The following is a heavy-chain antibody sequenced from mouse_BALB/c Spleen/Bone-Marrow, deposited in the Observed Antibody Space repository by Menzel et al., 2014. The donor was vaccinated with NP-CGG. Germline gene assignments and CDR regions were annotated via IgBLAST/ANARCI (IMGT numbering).Heavy chain of an antibody. CDR3: ARTGNLAWFAY. V-gene: IGHV1-80*01. CDR1: GYAFSSYW. CDR2: IYPGDGDT. J-gene: IGHJ3*01. Sequence: VKLMESGAELVRPGSSVKISCKASGYAFSSYWMNWVKQRPGQGLEWIGQIYPGDGDTNYNGKFKGKATLTADKSSSTAYMQLSSLTSEDSAVYFCARTGNLAWFAYWGQRTLVTVSA. D-gene: IGHD2-1*01.